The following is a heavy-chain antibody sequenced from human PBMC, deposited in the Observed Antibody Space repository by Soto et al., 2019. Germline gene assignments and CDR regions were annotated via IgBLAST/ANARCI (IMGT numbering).Heavy chain of an antibody. D-gene: IGHD1-26*01. V-gene: IGHV1-45*02. CDR2: ITPFSGDV. CDR1: GNTFTYRY. CDR3: AGGGAGSGPFTWELPDH. J-gene: IGHJ4*02. Sequence: QMQLVQSGDEVKKTGSSVTVSCKALGNTFTYRYLHWVRQAPGQALEWMGWITPFSGDVHYAQKFQERVTITSDRSINTAYMQMSSLRSEDTAMYFCAGGGAGSGPFTWELPDHWGQGTLVTVSS.